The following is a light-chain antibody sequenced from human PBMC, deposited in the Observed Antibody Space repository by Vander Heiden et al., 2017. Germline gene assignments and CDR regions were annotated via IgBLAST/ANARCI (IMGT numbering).Light chain of an antibody. V-gene: IGLV1-44*01. J-gene: IGLJ3*02. Sequence: QPVLTQPPSASGTPGQRVTISCSGSSSNIGSNTVTWYQQLPGTAPKLLIFINNQRPSGVPDRFSGSKSGTSASLAISGLQSEDEADYYCAAWDDSLNGRVFGGGTKLTVL. CDR3: AAWDDSLNGRV. CDR1: SSNIGSNT. CDR2: INN.